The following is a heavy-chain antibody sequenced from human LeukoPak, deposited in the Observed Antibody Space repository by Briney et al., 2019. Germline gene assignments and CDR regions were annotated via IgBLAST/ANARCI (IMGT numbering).Heavy chain of an antibody. Sequence: PGGSLRLSCAASGFTFDDYAMHWVRQAPGKGLERVSGISWNSGSIGYADSVKGRFTISRDNAKNSLYLQMNSLRAEDTALYYCAKVTGGHYYGSGSIFDYWGQGTLVTVSS. D-gene: IGHD3-10*01. CDR2: ISWNSGSI. CDR1: GFTFDDYA. J-gene: IGHJ4*02. CDR3: AKVTGGHYYGSGSIFDY. V-gene: IGHV3-9*01.